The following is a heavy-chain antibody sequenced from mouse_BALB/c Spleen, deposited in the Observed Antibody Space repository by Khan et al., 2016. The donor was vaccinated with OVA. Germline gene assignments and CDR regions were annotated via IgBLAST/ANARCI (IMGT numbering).Heavy chain of an antibody. CDR1: GYSITSDYA. V-gene: IGHV3-2*02. D-gene: IGHD2-3*01. J-gene: IGHJ3*01. CDR2: ISYSGDT. CDR3: AMGRTY. Sequence: EVQLQESGPGLVKPSQSLSLTCTVTGYSITSDYAWNWIRQFPGNKLEWMGYISYSGDTSYNPSLKSRISVTRDTSKNQFFLQLNSVTTGDTATYYCAMGRTYWGQGTLVAVSA.